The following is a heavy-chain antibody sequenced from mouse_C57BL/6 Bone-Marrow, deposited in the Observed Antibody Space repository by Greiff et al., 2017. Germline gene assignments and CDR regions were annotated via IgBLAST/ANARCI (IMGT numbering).Heavy chain of an antibody. CDR2: ISSGSSTI. J-gene: IGHJ3*01. Sequence: EVKLMESGGGLVKPGGSLKLSCAASGFTFSDYGMHWVRQAPEKGLEWVAYISSGSSTIYYADTVKGRFTISRDNAQNTLFLQMTSLRSEDTAMYYCASLTTVVAPGFAYWGQGTLVTVSA. CDR1: GFTFSDYG. V-gene: IGHV5-17*01. D-gene: IGHD1-1*01. CDR3: ASLTTVVAPGFAY.